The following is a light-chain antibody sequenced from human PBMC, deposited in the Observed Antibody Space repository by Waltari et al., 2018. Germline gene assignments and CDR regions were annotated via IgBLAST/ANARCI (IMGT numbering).Light chain of an antibody. V-gene: IGLV10-54*04. CDR2: RND. Sequence: QAGLTQPPSVSKGLRQTVTLTCTGSINDIRNEGAAWLQQHQGHPPKLLSYRNDYRPSGISERFSASRSGNTASLTITGLQPEDEADYYCSAWDRSLSAVVFGGGTKLTVL. CDR1: INDIRNEG. CDR3: SAWDRSLSAVV. J-gene: IGLJ2*01.